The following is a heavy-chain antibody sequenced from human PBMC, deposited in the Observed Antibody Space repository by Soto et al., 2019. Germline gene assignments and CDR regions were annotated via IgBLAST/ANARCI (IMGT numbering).Heavy chain of an antibody. CDR1: GYTFTSYA. J-gene: IGHJ5*02. D-gene: IGHD3-3*01. CDR2: INAGNGNT. Sequence: GASVKVSCKASGYTFTSYAMHWVRQAPGQRLEWMGWINAGNGNTKYSQKFQGRVTITRDTSASTAYMELSSLRSEDTAVYYCARDKGRFLGPHWFDPWGQGTLVTVSS. CDR3: ARDKGRFLGPHWFDP. V-gene: IGHV1-3*01.